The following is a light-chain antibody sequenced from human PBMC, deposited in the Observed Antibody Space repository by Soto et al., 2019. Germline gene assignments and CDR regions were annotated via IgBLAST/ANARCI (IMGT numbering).Light chain of an antibody. CDR1: RSIGSN. J-gene: IGKJ1*01. CDR2: DVS. V-gene: IGKV3-11*01. Sequence: EIVMTQSPATLSVSPGDRATVSCRASRSIGSNLAWYQQKPGQAPRLLVYDVSNRAAGIPTRFSGGGSGTDFTLTISNVDPEDFAVYYCQQRSDWPWTFGQGTKVDIK. CDR3: QQRSDWPWT.